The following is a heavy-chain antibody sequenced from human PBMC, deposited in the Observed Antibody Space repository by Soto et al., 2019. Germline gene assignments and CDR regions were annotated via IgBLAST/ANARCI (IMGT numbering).Heavy chain of an antibody. CDR1: GGSISSYY. Sequence: QVQLQESGPGLVKPSETLSLTCTVSGGSISSYYWSWIRQPPGKGLEWIGYIYYSGSTNYNPSLKSRVTISVDTSKNQFSLKLSSVTAADTAVYYCARGENCSSTSCPWGFYYYYYYMDVWGKGTTVTVSS. CDR3: ARGENCSSTSCPWGFYYYYYYMDV. CDR2: IYYSGST. D-gene: IGHD2-2*01. J-gene: IGHJ6*03. V-gene: IGHV4-59*01.